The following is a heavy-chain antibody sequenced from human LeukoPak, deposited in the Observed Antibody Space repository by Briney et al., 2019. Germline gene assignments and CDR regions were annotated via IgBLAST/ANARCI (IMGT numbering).Heavy chain of an antibody. J-gene: IGHJ5*02. CDR3: ARSLGAYYYDSSGYYYERGSWFDP. CDR1: GGSISSYY. D-gene: IGHD3-22*01. Sequence: PSETLSLTCTVSGGSISSYYWSWIRQPPGKGLEWIGYIYYSGSTNYNPSLKSRVTISVDTSKNQFSPKLSSVTAADTAVYYCARSLGAYYYDSSGYYYERGSWFDPWGQGTLVTVSS. V-gene: IGHV4-59*01. CDR2: IYYSGST.